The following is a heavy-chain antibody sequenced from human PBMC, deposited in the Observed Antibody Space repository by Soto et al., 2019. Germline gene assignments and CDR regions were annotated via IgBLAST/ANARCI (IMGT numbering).Heavy chain of an antibody. J-gene: IGHJ6*02. CDR1: GGSFSGYY. V-gene: IGHV4-34*01. CDR3: ATLASYDVWGGYYLDQSGMDV. Sequence: ASETLSLTCAVYGGSFSGYYWSWIRQPPGKGLEWMGEINHSGSTNYNPSLKSRVTISVDTSKNPYSLKLSSVTAADTAVYYCATLASYDVWGGYYLDQSGMDVWGQGTTVTV. D-gene: IGHD3-3*01. CDR2: INHSGST.